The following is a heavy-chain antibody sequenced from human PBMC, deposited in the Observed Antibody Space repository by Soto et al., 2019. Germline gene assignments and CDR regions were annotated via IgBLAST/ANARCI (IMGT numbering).Heavy chain of an antibody. V-gene: IGHV3-23*01. CDR1: GFTFSSYA. CDR2: ISGSGGST. J-gene: IGHJ6*02. CDR3: AKDMTPDRITMVRGVYGMDV. Sequence: HPGGSLRLSCAASGFTFSSYAMSWVRQAPGKGLEWVSAISGSGGSTYYADSVKGRFTISRDNSKNTLYLQMNSLRAEDTAVYYCAKDMTPDRITMVRGVYGMDVWGQGTTVTVSS. D-gene: IGHD3-10*01.